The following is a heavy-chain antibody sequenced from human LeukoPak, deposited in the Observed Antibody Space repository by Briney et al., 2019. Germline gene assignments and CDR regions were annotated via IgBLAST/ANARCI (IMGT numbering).Heavy chain of an antibody. CDR1: GYTFTSYD. D-gene: IGHD3-10*01. V-gene: IGHV1-8*01. J-gene: IGHJ5*02. Sequence: ASVKVSCKASGYTFTSYDINWVRQATGQGLEWMGWMNPNSGNTGYAQKFQGRVTMTRNTSISTAYMELSSLRSEDTAVYYCARGQRRGRGDWFDPWGQGTLVTVPS. CDR2: MNPNSGNT. CDR3: ARGQRRGRGDWFDP.